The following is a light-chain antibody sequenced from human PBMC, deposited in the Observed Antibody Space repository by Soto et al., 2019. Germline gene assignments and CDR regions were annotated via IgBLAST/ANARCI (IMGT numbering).Light chain of an antibody. J-gene: IGLJ1*01. Sequence: QAVVTQPPSMSGAPGQRVTISCTGTSANIGAGYDVHWYQQLPGMAPKLLIYGNNKRPSGVPDRFSGSKSGTSASLAITGLQAEDEADYYCQSYDSTLSGLDVLGTGTKVTVL. CDR1: SANIGAGYD. CDR3: QSYDSTLSGLDV. CDR2: GNN. V-gene: IGLV1-40*01.